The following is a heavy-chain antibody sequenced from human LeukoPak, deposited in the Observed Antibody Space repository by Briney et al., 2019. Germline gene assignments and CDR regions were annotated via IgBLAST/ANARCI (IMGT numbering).Heavy chain of an antibody. CDR1: GFTFSSYG. J-gene: IGHJ4*02. Sequence: GGSLRLSCAASGFTFSSYGMHWVRHAPGKGLEWVAVISYDGSNKYYADSVKGRFTISRDNSKNTLYLQMNSLRAEDTAVYYYAKDSGVGFGELLYVFDYWGQGTLVTVSS. CDR3: AKDSGVGFGELLYVFDY. CDR2: ISYDGSNK. D-gene: IGHD3-10*01. V-gene: IGHV3-30*18.